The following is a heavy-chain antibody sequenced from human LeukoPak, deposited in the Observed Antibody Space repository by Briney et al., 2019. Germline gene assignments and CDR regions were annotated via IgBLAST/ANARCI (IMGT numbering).Heavy chain of an antibody. Sequence: SETLSLTCTVSGGSISSGDYYWSWIRQPPGKGLEWIGDIYYSGSTYYNPSLKSRVTISVDTSKNQFSLKLSSVTAADTAVYYCARARWQWLAHAFDIWGQGTMVTVSS. CDR1: GGSISSGDYY. J-gene: IGHJ3*02. CDR3: ARARWQWLAHAFDI. V-gene: IGHV4-30-4*08. CDR2: IYYSGST. D-gene: IGHD6-19*01.